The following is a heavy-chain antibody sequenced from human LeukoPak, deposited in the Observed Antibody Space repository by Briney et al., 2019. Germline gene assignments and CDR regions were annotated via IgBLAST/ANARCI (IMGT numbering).Heavy chain of an antibody. CDR2: ISSSSSYI. CDR1: GFTFSSYS. Sequence: GGSLRLSCAASGFTFSSYSMNWVRQAPGKGLEWVSSISSSSSYIYYADSVKGRFTISRDNVKNSLYLQMNSLRAEDTAVYYCARDWDSSGPYYFDYWGQGTLVTVSS. J-gene: IGHJ4*02. V-gene: IGHV3-21*01. D-gene: IGHD6-19*01. CDR3: ARDWDSSGPYYFDY.